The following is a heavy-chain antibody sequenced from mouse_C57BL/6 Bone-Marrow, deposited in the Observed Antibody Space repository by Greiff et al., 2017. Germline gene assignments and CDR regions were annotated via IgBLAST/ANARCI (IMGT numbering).Heavy chain of an antibody. D-gene: IGHD1-1*01. CDR1: GFTFSSYG. Sequence: EVQLVESGGDLVKPGGSLKLSCAASGFTFSSYGMSWVRHTPDKRLEWVSTISSGGSYTYYPDSVKGRFTISRDNAKKTLYLQMSSLMSEDTAMYYGASPLYYGSSYWYFDVWGTGTTVTGSS. CDR2: ISSGGSYT. V-gene: IGHV5-6*01. J-gene: IGHJ1*03. CDR3: ASPLYYGSSYWYFDV.